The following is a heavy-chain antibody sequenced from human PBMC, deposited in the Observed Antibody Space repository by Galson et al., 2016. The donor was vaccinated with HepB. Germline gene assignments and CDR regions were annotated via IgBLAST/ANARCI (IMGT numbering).Heavy chain of an antibody. Sequence: SLRLSCAASAFTFSTYGMHWVRQAPGKGLEWVAVISYDGSKKYYADSVKGRFIISRNNSKNTRYLQINSLRTENTAVYYFAQDPYYYGSGSYYFDYWGQGTLVTVSS. J-gene: IGHJ4*02. D-gene: IGHD3-10*01. V-gene: IGHV3-30*18. CDR1: AFTFSTYG. CDR2: ISYDGSKK. CDR3: AQDPYYYGSGSYYFDY.